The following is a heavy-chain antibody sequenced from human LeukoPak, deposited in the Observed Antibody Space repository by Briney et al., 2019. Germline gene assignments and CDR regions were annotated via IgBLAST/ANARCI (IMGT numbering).Heavy chain of an antibody. CDR2: IIPIFGTA. V-gene: IGHV1-69*06. Sequence: SVKVSCKASGGTFSSYAISWVRQAPGQGLEWMGGIIPIFGTANYAQKFQDRVTITADKSTSTAYMELSSLRSEDTAVYYCARVVGLTGYSSSWYSGYYYYMDVWGKGTTVTVS. J-gene: IGHJ6*03. CDR1: GGTFSSYA. D-gene: IGHD6-13*01. CDR3: ARVVGLTGYSSSWYSGYYYYMDV.